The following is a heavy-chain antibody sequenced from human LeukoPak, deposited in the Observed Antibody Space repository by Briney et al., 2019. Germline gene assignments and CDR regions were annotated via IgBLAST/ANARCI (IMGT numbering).Heavy chain of an antibody. CDR3: AIGGAFDI. CDR1: GGSFSDFY. J-gene: IGHJ3*02. CDR2: INHGGST. Sequence: SETLSLTCAVYGGSFSDFYWSWIRQPPGKGLEWIGEINHGGSTNYNPSLKSRVTISVDTSKNQFSLKLSSVTAADTAVYYCAIGGAFDIWGQGTMLTVSS. V-gene: IGHV4-34*01.